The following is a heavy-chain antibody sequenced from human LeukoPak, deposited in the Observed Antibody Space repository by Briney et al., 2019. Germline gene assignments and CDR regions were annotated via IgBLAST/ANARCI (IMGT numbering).Heavy chain of an antibody. CDR3: AKASKMDTILPPFDY. J-gene: IGHJ4*02. V-gene: IGHV3-23*01. CDR1: GLTFSSYA. Sequence: GGSLRLSCAASGLTFSSYAMSWVRQAPGKGLEWVSSISSNGGSTYYADSVKGRFTISRDNSKNTLYLQMNSLRAEDTAVYYCAKASKMDTILPPFDYWGQGTLVTVSS. D-gene: IGHD5-24*01. CDR2: ISSNGGST.